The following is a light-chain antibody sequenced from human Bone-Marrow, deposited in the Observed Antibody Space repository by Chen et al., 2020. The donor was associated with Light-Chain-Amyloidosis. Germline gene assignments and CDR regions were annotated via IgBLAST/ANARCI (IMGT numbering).Light chain of an antibody. CDR3: AAWDDSLSGV. Sequence: QSVLTQPPSASGPPGQRVTIPCSGSSSNIGSNYVYWYQQLPGMAPKLLIYRNNQRPSGVPDRFSGSKSGNSASLAISGLRSEDEADYYCAAWDDSLSGVFGGGTKLTVL. J-gene: IGLJ3*02. CDR2: RNN. CDR1: SSNIGSNY. V-gene: IGLV1-47*01.